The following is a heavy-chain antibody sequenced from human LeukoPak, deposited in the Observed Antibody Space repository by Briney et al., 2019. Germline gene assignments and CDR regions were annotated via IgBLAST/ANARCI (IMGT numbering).Heavy chain of an antibody. CDR3: AREPSTGDSSEFDY. CDR2: IYSGGST. D-gene: IGHD3-22*01. CDR1: GFTVSSNY. V-gene: IGHV3-53*05. Sequence: GGSLRLSCAASGFTVSSNYMSWVRQAPGKGLEWVSSIYSGGSTYYADSVKGRFTISRDNSKNTLYLQMNSLRAEDTAVYYCAREPSTGDSSEFDYWGQGTLVTVSS. J-gene: IGHJ4*02.